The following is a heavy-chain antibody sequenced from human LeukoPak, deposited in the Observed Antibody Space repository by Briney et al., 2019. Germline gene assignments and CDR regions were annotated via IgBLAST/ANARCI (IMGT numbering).Heavy chain of an antibody. CDR3: ARTLAVAATPNNYFDY. D-gene: IGHD6-19*01. J-gene: IGHJ4*02. Sequence: SETLSLTCAVYGGSFSGYYWSWIRQPPGKGLEWIWEINHSGSTNYNPSLKSRVTISVDTSKNQFSLKLSSVTAADTAVYYCARTLAVAATPNNYFDYWGQGTLVTVSS. CDR1: GGSFSGYY. V-gene: IGHV4-34*01. CDR2: INHSGST.